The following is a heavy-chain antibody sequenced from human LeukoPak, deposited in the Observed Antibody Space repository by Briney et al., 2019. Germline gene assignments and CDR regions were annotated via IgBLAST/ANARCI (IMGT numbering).Heavy chain of an antibody. V-gene: IGHV3-48*03. CDR2: ISSSGSTI. CDR1: GLTFSSYE. D-gene: IGHD6-19*01. J-gene: IGHJ4*02. Sequence: GGSLRLSCAASGLTFSSYEMNWVRQAPGKGLEWVSYISSSGSTIYYADSVKGRFTISRDNAKNSLYLQMNSLRAEDTAVYYYARDGGKQWLVYFDYWGQGTLVTVSS. CDR3: ARDGGKQWLVYFDY.